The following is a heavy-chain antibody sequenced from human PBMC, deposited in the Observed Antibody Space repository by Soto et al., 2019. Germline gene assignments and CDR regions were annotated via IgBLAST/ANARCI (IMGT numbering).Heavy chain of an antibody. CDR1: GYTLTELS. J-gene: IGHJ5*02. CDR3: ATIVVAQAAGGVWFDP. V-gene: IGHV1-24*01. Sequence: QVQLVQSGAEVKKPGASVKVSCKVSGYTLTELSMHWVRQAPGKGLEWMGGFDPEDGETIYAQKFQGRVTMTEDTSTDTASMELSSLRSEDTAVYYCATIVVAQAAGGVWFDPWGQGTLVTVSS. D-gene: IGHD6-13*01. CDR2: FDPEDGET.